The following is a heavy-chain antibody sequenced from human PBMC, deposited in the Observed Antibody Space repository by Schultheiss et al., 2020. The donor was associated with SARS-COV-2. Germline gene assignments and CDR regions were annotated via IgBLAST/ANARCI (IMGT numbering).Heavy chain of an antibody. Sequence: ASVKVSCKASGGTFSSYAISWVRQAPGQGLEWMGGIIPNSGGTNYAQKFQGRVTMTRDTSISTAYMELTRLRSDDTAVYYCARDWMGGYNYWGQGTLVTVSS. D-gene: IGHD5-18*01. CDR3: ARDWMGGYNY. CDR1: GGTFSSYA. V-gene: IGHV1-2*02. CDR2: IIPNSGGT. J-gene: IGHJ4*02.